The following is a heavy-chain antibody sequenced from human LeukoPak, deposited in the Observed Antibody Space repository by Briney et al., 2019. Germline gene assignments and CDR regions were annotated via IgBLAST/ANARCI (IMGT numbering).Heavy chain of an antibody. CDR3: ARVATIQLWLELPDY. J-gene: IGHJ4*02. V-gene: IGHV3-21*01. CDR1: GFTFSSYS. CDR2: ISSSSSYI. D-gene: IGHD5-18*01. Sequence: PGGSLRLSCAASGFTFSSYSMNWVRQAPGKGLEWVSSISSSSSYIYYADSVKGRFTISRDNAKNSLYLQMNSLRAEDTAVYYCARVATIQLWLELPDYWGQGTLVTVSS.